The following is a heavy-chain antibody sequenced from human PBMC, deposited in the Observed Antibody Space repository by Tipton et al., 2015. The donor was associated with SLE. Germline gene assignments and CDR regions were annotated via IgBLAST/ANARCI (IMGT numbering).Heavy chain of an antibody. V-gene: IGHV4-34*01. CDR1: GGSFSGYY. Sequence: TLSLTCAVYGGSFSGYYWSWIRQPPGKGLEWIGEINHSGSTNYNPSLKSRVTILVDTSKNQFSLKLSSVTAADTAVYYCARFRLMTSVTLAFDIWGQGTMVTVSS. J-gene: IGHJ3*02. CDR2: INHSGST. CDR3: ARFRLMTSVTLAFDI. D-gene: IGHD4-11*01.